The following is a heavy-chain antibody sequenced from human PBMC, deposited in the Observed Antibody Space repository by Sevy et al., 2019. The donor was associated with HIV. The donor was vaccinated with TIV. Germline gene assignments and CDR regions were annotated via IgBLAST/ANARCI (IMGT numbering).Heavy chain of an antibody. CDR3: ARDRGDADAFDI. J-gene: IGHJ3*02. D-gene: IGHD3-10*01. V-gene: IGHV1-2*02. CDR2: INPNSGGT. CDR1: GYTFTGYY. Sequence: ASVKVSCKASGYTFTGYYMHWVRQAPGQGLEWMGWINPNSGGTNYAQKFQGRVTMTRDTSISTAYMALSRLRSDDTAVYYCARDRGDADAFDIWGQGTMVTVSS.